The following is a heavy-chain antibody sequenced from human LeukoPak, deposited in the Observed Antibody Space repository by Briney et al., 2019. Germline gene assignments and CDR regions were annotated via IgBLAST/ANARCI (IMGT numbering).Heavy chain of an antibody. Sequence: ASVKVSCKASGYTFTSYDINWVRQATGQGLEWMGWMNPNSGNTGYAQKFQGRVTMTRNTSISTAYMELSSLRSEDTAVYYCARPHYQTYYDFWSGYLGNGNWFDPWGQGALVTVSS. CDR3: ARPHYQTYYDFWSGYLGNGNWFDP. J-gene: IGHJ5*02. V-gene: IGHV1-8*01. CDR2: MNPNSGNT. CDR1: GYTFTSYD. D-gene: IGHD3-3*01.